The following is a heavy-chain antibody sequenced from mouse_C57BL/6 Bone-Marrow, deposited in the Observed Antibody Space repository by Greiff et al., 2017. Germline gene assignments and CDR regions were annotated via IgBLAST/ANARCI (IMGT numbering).Heavy chain of an antibody. D-gene: IGHD3-2*02. J-gene: IGHJ3*01. CDR1: GFTFSDYG. Sequence: EVKLMESGGGLVKPGGSLKLSCAASGFTFSDYGMHWVRQAPEKGLEWVAYISSGSSTIYYADTVKGRFTISRDNAKNTLFLQMTSLRSEDTAMYYCARPKLRLLFAYWGQGTLVTVSA. CDR2: ISSGSSTI. V-gene: IGHV5-17*01. CDR3: ARPKLRLLFAY.